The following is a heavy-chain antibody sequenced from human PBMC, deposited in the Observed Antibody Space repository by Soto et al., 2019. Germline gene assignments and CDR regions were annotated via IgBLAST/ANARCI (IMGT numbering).Heavy chain of an antibody. CDR2: IGTAGDT. V-gene: IGHV3-13*01. CDR3: ARGKGGVRGGIGNWFEP. Sequence: EVQLVESGGGLVQPGGSLRLSCAASGFTFSSYDMHWVRQATGKGLEWVSAIGTAGDTYYPGSVKGRFTISRENAKNSLYLQMNSLRAEDTAVYYCARGKGGVRGGIGNWFEPWGQGTLVTVSS. CDR1: GFTFSSYD. J-gene: IGHJ5*02. D-gene: IGHD3-10*01.